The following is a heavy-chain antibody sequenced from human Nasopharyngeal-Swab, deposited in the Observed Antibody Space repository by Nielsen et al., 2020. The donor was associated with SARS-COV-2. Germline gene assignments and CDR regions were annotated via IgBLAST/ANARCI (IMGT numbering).Heavy chain of an antibody. Sequence: WIRHPPGKGLEWVSSISSSSSYIYYADSVKGRFTISRDNAKNSLYLQMNSLRAEDTAVYYCARDFRELVGAFDIWGQGTMVTVSS. CDR2: ISSSSSYI. D-gene: IGHD6-13*01. J-gene: IGHJ3*02. CDR3: ARDFRELVGAFDI. V-gene: IGHV3-21*01.